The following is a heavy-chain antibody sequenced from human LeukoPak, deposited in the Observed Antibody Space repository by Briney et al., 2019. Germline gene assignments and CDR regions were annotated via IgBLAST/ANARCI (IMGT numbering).Heavy chain of an antibody. D-gene: IGHD3-22*01. V-gene: IGHV4-30-4*01. J-gene: IGHJ4*02. Sequence: KASETLSLTCTVSGGSISSGGYYWSWIRQPPGKGLEWIGYIYYSGSTYYNPSLKSRVTISVDTSKNQFSLKLSSVTAADTAVYYCARGEVGGYSPLDYWGQGTLVTVSS. CDR1: GGSISSGGYY. CDR3: ARGEVGGYSPLDY. CDR2: IYYSGST.